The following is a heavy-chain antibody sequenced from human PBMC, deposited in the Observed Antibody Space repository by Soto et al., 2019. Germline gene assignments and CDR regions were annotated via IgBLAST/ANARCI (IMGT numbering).Heavy chain of an antibody. V-gene: IGHV1-2*02. CDR2: INPNSGGT. D-gene: IGHD5-12*01. CDR3: ARDRSGQNWFDP. J-gene: IGHJ5*02. CDR1: GYTFTGYY. Sequence: ASVKVSCKASGYTFTGYYMHWVRQAPGQGLEWMGWINPNSGGTNYAQKFQGRVTMTRDTSISTAYMELSRLRSDDTAVYYCARDRSGQNWFDPWGQGTLATVSS.